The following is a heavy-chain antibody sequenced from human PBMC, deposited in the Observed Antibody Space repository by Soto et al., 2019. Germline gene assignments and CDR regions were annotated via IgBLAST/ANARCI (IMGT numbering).Heavy chain of an antibody. CDR2: ISGRNGNT. V-gene: IGHV3-23*01. J-gene: IGHJ4*02. Sequence: GGSLRLSCAASGFTFSTYAMTWVRQAPGKGLEWVSTISGRNGNTYYADSVKGRFTISRDNAKNTLYLQMNGLTAGDTAVYYCANDRYGNTIDPPEIDYWGQGTLVTVSS. CDR1: GFTFSTYA. D-gene: IGHD5-18*01. CDR3: ANDRYGNTIDPPEIDY.